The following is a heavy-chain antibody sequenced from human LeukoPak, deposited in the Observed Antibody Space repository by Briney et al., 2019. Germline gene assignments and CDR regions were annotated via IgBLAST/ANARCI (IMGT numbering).Heavy chain of an antibody. CDR2: IFYRDST. CDR3: ARDRGNGWPYFFDY. V-gene: IGHV4-31*03. D-gene: IGHD6-19*01. CDR1: GVSISSGGQY. Sequence: SQTLSLTCTVSGVSISSGGQYWSWIRQSPGKGLEWIGYIFYRDSTNYNPSLKSRATISVDTSKNQFSLNLTSLTAADTAVYYCARDRGNGWPYFFDYWGRGTLVTVSS. J-gene: IGHJ4*02.